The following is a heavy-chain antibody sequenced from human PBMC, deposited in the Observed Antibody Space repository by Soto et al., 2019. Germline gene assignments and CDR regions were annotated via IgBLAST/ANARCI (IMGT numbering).Heavy chain of an antibody. CDR2: IYTSGST. J-gene: IGHJ4*02. CDR3: ARVAALRNDY. CDR1: GFTVSSNY. V-gene: IGHV3-53*01. D-gene: IGHD6-6*01. Sequence: GGSLRLSCAASGFTVSSNYMNWVRQAPGKGPEWVSTIYTSGSTTYADSVKGRFTISRDNSKNTVFLQMNSLRDEDTAVYYCARVAALRNDYWGQGTLVTVSS.